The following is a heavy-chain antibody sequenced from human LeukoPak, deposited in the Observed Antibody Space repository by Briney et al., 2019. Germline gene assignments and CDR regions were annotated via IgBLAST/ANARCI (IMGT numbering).Heavy chain of an antibody. CDR1: GGTFSSYA. J-gene: IGHJ6*02. Sequence: GASVKVSCKASGGTFSSYAISWVRQAPGQGLKWMGGIIPIFGTANYAQKFQGRVTITADESTSTAYMELSSLRSEDTAVYYCARDFLEWWRNGYYYYGMDVWGQGTTVTVSS. CDR3: ARDFLEWWRNGYYYYGMDV. CDR2: IIPIFGTA. V-gene: IGHV1-69*13. D-gene: IGHD3-3*01.